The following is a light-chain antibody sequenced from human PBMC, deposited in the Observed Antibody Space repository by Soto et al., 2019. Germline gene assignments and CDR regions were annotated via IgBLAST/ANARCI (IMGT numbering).Light chain of an antibody. CDR1: QSVGRNF. Sequence: EIVLTQSPGTLSLSPGESTTLSCRASQSVGRNFLAWYQQKPGRAPRLLIHGASYRATGIPDRFSGSGSETHFTLTISRLKPEDSAVYYCHQYAAAPLTFGRGTKVEIK. CDR2: GAS. J-gene: IGKJ4*01. CDR3: HQYAAAPLT. V-gene: IGKV3-20*01.